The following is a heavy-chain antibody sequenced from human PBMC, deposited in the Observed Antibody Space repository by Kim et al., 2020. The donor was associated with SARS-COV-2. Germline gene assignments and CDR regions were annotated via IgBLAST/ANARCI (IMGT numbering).Heavy chain of an antibody. CDR3: ARLSGSYQAGAFDV. D-gene: IGHD1-26*01. V-gene: IGHV4-39*01. Sequence: NPSLRGRVTMSVDTSKTQFSLKLSAVTAADTAVYYCARLSGSYQAGAFDVWGQGTMVTVSS. J-gene: IGHJ3*01.